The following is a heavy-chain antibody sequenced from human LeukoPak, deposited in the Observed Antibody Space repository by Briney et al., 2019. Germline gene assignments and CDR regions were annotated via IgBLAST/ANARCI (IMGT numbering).Heavy chain of an antibody. D-gene: IGHD6-19*01. CDR1: GGSVSSHTYY. Sequence: KPSETMSLTCTVSGGSVSSHTYYWGWIRQPPGKGLEWIGSMHYIGSSYYNPSLKSRVTISIDTSKNQFSLNLSSVTAADTAVYYCARKTYSSGWRVPIVSSGRGTLVTVSS. J-gene: IGHJ4*02. V-gene: IGHV4-39*01. CDR3: ARKTYSSGWRVPIVS. CDR2: MHYIGSS.